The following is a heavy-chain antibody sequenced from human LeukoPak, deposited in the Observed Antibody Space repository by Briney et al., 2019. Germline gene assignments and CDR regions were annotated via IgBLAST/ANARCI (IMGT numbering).Heavy chain of an antibody. CDR2: IYTSGST. Sequence: SETLSLTCTVSGGSISSYYWSWIRQPPGKGREWIGRIYTSGSTNYNPSLKSRVTMSVDASNTQFSLKLSSVTAADTAVYYWAREDGWFDPWGQGTLVTVSS. D-gene: IGHD5-24*01. V-gene: IGHV4-4*07. CDR3: AREDGWFDP. CDR1: GGSISSYY. J-gene: IGHJ5*02.